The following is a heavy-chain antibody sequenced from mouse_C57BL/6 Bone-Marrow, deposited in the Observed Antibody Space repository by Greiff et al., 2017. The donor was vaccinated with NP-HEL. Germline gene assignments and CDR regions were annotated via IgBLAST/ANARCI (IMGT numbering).Heavy chain of an antibody. D-gene: IGHD2-4*01. CDR1: GFTFTDYY. J-gene: IGHJ4*01. CDR2: IRNKASGYTT. V-gene: IGHV7-3*01. Sequence: EVQLVESGGGLVQPGGSLSLSCAASGFTFTDYYMNWVRQPPGKALEWLGFIRNKASGYTTEYSASVKGRFTISRDNSQSFLYLQMNALRAEDSATYYCARSIYYDYADDPFYAMDYWGQGTSVTVSS. CDR3: ARSIYYDYADDPFYAMDY.